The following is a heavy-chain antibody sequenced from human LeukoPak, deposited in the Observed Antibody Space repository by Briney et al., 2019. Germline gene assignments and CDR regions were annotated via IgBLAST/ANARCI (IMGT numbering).Heavy chain of an antibody. D-gene: IGHD6-13*01. CDR2: IGNSGATT. Sequence: PGGSLRLCCAASGFSFSSYDMTWVRQAPGKGLEWVSTIGNSGATTFYADSVKGRFTISRDNSKNTLCLQMNSLRVEDTAVYYCAKDSIPQLVATDSWGQGALVIVSS. J-gene: IGHJ4*02. CDR3: AKDSIPQLVATDS. CDR1: GFSFSSYD. V-gene: IGHV3-23*01.